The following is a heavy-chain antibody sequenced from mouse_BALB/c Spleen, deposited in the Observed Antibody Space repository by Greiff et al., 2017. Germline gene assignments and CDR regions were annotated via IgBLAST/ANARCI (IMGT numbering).Heavy chain of an antibody. Sequence: DLVKPGASVKLSCKASGYTFTSYWINWIKQRPGQGLEWIGRIAPGSGSTYYNEMFKGKATLTVDTSSNTAYLQLSSLTSEDTAVYYCARGYDYDSAYWGQGTLVTVSA. J-gene: IGHJ3*01. V-gene: IGHV1S41*01. CDR3: ARGYDYDSAY. CDR1: GYTFTSYW. CDR2: IAPGSGST. D-gene: IGHD2-4*01.